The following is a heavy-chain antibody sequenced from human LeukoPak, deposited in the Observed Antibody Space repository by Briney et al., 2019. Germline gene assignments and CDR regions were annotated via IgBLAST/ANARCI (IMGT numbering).Heavy chain of an antibody. V-gene: IGHV3-30*02. CDR1: GFSFSTYG. Sequence: PGGSLRLSRAASGFSFSTYGMYWVRQAPGKGPEWVAFIRNDGTNTYYADSVKGRFTISRDNSKNTMYLQMTSLRGDDTAVYYCAKDGLSSSGYWQSFDYWGQGTLVTVSS. CDR3: AKDGLSSSGYWQSFDY. D-gene: IGHD3-22*01. CDR2: IRNDGTNT. J-gene: IGHJ4*02.